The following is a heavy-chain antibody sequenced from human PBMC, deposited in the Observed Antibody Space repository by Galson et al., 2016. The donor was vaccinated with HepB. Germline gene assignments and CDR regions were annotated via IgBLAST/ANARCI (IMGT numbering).Heavy chain of an antibody. Sequence: TLSLTCTVSGGSISSGGYSWTWIRQHPGKGLEWIGHIYYSGSTYYNPSLKTRVTISVDTSKDQFSLKLSSVTAADTAVYYCASFYGAPGVLEYWGQGTLVTVSS. D-gene: IGHD2/OR15-2a*01. J-gene: IGHJ4*02. CDR1: GGSISSGGYS. CDR3: ASFYGAPGVLEY. CDR2: IYYSGST. V-gene: IGHV4-31*03.